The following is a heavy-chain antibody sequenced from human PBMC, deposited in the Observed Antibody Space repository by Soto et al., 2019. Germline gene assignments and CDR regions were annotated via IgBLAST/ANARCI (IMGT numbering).Heavy chain of an antibody. CDR1: GSIFGDYG. J-gene: IGHJ4*02. CDR2: IRNKGYGEST. D-gene: IGHD6-13*01. V-gene: IGHV3-49*04. Sequence: GFLRLTLRASGSIFGDYGMSWVGQAPGKGLEYIGLIRNKGYGESTEYAASVKGRFTISRDDSKNIVYLQMNSLKAEDTGVYFCNRFLAARFDFWGQGTLVTVSS. CDR3: NRFLAARFDF.